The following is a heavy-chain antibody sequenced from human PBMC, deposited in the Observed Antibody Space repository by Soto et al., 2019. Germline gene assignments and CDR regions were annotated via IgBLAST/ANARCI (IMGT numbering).Heavy chain of an antibody. CDR2: ISYSGTT. D-gene: IGHD5-18*01. CDR1: GDSINTFF. J-gene: IGHJ6*02. CDR3: ARDTAMGSYGMDV. V-gene: IGHV4-59*12. Sequence: KPSETLSLTCTVSGDSINTFFWSWIRQPPGKGLQWIGLISYSGTTNYNPSLKSRVTISIDTSRSQFSLKLTSVTAADTAVYYCARDTAMGSYGMDVWGQGTTVTVS.